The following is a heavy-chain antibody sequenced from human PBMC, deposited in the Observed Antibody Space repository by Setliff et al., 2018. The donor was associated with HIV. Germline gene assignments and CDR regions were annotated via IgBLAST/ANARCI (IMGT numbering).Heavy chain of an antibody. CDR2: INPNSGGT. CDR3: ARGGEISGNYPGVWFDP. V-gene: IGHV1-2*02. Sequence: ASVKVSCKTSGYTFTDYYIHWVRQAPGQGLEWMGWINPNSGGTKYAQRFQGRVTMTRDTSITTGYMELSRLRSDDTAVYYWARGGEISGNYPGVWFDPWGQGTLVTVSS. D-gene: IGHD1-26*01. CDR1: GYTFTDYY. J-gene: IGHJ5*02.